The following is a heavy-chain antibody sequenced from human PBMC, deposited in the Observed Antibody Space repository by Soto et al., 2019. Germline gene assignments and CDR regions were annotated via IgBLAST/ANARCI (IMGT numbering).Heavy chain of an antibody. J-gene: IGHJ4*02. D-gene: IGHD6-19*01. Sequence: GASVKVSCKASGYTFTSYYMHWVRQAPGQGLEWMGIINPSGGSTSYAQKFQGRVTMTRDTSTSTVYMELSSLRSEDTAVYYCARATKDHSSGGSYYFDYWGQGTLVTVSS. CDR1: GYTFTSYY. V-gene: IGHV1-46*01. CDR3: ARATKDHSSGGSYYFDY. CDR2: INPSGGST.